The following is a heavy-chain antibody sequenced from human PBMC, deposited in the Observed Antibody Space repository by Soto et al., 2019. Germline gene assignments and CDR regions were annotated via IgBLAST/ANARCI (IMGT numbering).Heavy chain of an antibody. CDR3: TRPLRVWGSYRYDDY. Sequence: EVQMVESGGGLVQPGGSLKLSCAASGFTFSGSAMHWVRQASGQGLEWVGRIRSKANSYATAYAASGKGRFTISRDDSKNTAYLQMNSLKTEDTAVYYCTRPLRVWGSYRYDDYWGQGTLVTVSS. V-gene: IGHV3-73*02. D-gene: IGHD3-16*02. CDR2: IRSKANSYAT. J-gene: IGHJ4*02. CDR1: GFTFSGSA.